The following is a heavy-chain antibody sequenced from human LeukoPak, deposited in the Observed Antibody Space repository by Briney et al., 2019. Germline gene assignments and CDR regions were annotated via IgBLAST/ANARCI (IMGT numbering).Heavy chain of an antibody. CDR1: GDSISTSSYY. CDR3: ARGSHSWFGELLYYYYYMDV. D-gene: IGHD3-10*01. J-gene: IGHJ6*03. CDR2: IYYSGST. Sequence: ASETLSLTCSVSGDSISTSSYYWGWIRQPPGKGLEWIGTIYYSGSTYYNPSLTSRVTISVDTSKNQFSLKLSSVTAADTAVYYCARGSHSWFGELLYYYYYMDVWGKGTTVTVSS. V-gene: IGHV4-39*07.